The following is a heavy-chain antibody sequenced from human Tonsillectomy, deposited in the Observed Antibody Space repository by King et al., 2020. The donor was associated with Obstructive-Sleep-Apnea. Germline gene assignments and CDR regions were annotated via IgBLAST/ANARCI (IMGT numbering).Heavy chain of an antibody. V-gene: IGHV3-30*04. D-gene: IGHD6-13*01. CDR1: GFTFSSYA. J-gene: IGHJ4*02. Sequence: VQLVESGGGVVQPGRSLRLSCAAAGFTFSSYAMYWVRHAPGKGLELVAVISYEGKNKYYADPVKGPFTISRDKSENTLYLQMNSLRGEDTAVSYCARDGVYWGGLAAAVHFDYWGQGTLVTVSS. CDR3: ARDGVYWGGLAAAVHFDY. CDR2: ISYEGKNK.